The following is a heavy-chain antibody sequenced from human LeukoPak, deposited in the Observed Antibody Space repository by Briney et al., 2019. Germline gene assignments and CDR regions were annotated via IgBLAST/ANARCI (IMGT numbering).Heavy chain of an antibody. D-gene: IGHD5-24*01. CDR3: ARQGGGDGYNPFDY. CDR2: INPNSGGT. J-gene: IGHJ4*02. CDR1: GYTFTGYY. Sequence: ASVKVSCKASGYTFTGYYMHWVRQAPGQGLEWMGWINPNSGGTNYAQKFQGRVTMTRDTSISTAYLQWSSLKASDTAMYYCARQGGGDGYNPFDYWGQGTLVTVSS. V-gene: IGHV1-2*02.